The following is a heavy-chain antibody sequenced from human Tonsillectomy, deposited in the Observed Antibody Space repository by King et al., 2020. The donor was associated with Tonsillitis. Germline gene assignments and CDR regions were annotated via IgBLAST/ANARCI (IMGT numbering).Heavy chain of an antibody. D-gene: IGHD6-19*01. Sequence: QLVQSGGGLVKPGGSLRLSCAASGFTFSSYSMNWVRQAPGKGLEWVSSISSSSSYIFYADSVKGRFTISRDNAKNSLYLQMSSLRAEDTAVYYCARGGSPGGWYLDYWGQGTLVTVSS. J-gene: IGHJ4*02. CDR1: GFTFSSYS. CDR2: ISSSSSYI. V-gene: IGHV3-21*01. CDR3: ARGGSPGGWYLDY.